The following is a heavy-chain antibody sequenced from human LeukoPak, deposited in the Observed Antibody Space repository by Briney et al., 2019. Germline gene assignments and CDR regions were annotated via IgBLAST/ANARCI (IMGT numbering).Heavy chain of an antibody. CDR3: ARKRSPGAFDI. J-gene: IGHJ3*02. V-gene: IGHV3-21*01. CDR1: GFTFSSYS. Sequence: PGRSLRLSCAASGFTFSSYSMTWVRQAPGKGLDWVSSINSYSSDIYYADSVKGRSTISRDNAKNSLYLQMNSLRAEDTAVYYCARKRSPGAFDIWGQGTMVTVSS. CDR2: INSYSSDI.